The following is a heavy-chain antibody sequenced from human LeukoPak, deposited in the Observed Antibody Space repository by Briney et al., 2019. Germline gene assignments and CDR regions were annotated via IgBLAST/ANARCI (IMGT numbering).Heavy chain of an antibody. Sequence: GASVKVSCKASGYTFTSYDINWVRQATGQGLEWMGWMNPNSGNTGYAQKFQGRVTMTRNTSIRTAYMELSSLRSEDTAVYYCGRGRFGYSSSWYDVDYWGQGTLVTVSS. J-gene: IGHJ4*02. CDR1: GYTFTSYD. V-gene: IGHV1-8*01. CDR2: MNPNSGNT. D-gene: IGHD6-13*01. CDR3: GRGRFGYSSSWYDVDY.